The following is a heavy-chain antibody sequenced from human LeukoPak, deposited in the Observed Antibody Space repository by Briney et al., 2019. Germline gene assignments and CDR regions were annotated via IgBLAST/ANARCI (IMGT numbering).Heavy chain of an antibody. Sequence: GESLKISCKGSGYSFTSYWIGWVRQMPGKGLEWMGIIYPGDSDTRYSPSFQGQVTISADKSISTAYLQWSSLKASDTAMYYCARDSSGHYSHDAFDIWGQGTMVTVSS. D-gene: IGHD3-22*01. CDR2: IYPGDSDT. J-gene: IGHJ3*02. CDR1: GYSFTSYW. CDR3: ARDSSGHYSHDAFDI. V-gene: IGHV5-51*01.